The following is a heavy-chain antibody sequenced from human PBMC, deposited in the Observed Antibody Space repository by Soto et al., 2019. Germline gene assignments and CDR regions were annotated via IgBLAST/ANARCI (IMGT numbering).Heavy chain of an antibody. D-gene: IGHD3-22*01. CDR1: GGAISSGNYY. Sequence: SETLSLTFTVSGGAISSGNYYWSWIRQHPGKGLEWIGYIYYSGSTYYNPSLKSRVTISVDTSKNQFSLKLSSVTAADTAVYYCASTYYNASSGPFDYWGQGTLVTVS. J-gene: IGHJ4*02. CDR3: ASTYYNASSGPFDY. CDR2: IYYSGST. V-gene: IGHV4-31*03.